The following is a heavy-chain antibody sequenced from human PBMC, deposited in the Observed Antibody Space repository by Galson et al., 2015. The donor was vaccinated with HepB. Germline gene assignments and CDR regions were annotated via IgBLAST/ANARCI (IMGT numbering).Heavy chain of an antibody. CDR2: IKQDGSEK. J-gene: IGHJ3*02. Sequence: SLRLSCAASGFTFSSYWMSWVRQAPGKGLEWVANIKQDGSEKYYVDSVKGRFTISRDNAKNSLYLQMNSLRAEDTAEYYCARRGGGYDLTDAFDIWGQGTMVTVSS. D-gene: IGHD5-12*01. CDR3: ARRGGGYDLTDAFDI. V-gene: IGHV3-7*01. CDR1: GFTFSSYW.